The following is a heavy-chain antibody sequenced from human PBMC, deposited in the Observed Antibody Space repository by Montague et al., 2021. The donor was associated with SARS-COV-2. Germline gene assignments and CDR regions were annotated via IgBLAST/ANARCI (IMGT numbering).Heavy chain of an antibody. Sequence: SETLSLTCAVYGGFFSGYYWSWIRQPPGKGLEWIGEINHSGSTNYNPSXXSRVTISVDTSKNQFSLKLSSVTAADTAVYYCARGRTVTTFYYYYGMDVWGQGTTVTVSS. D-gene: IGHD4-17*01. CDR2: INHSGST. CDR1: GGFFSGYY. V-gene: IGHV4-34*01. CDR3: ARGRTVTTFYYYYGMDV. J-gene: IGHJ6*02.